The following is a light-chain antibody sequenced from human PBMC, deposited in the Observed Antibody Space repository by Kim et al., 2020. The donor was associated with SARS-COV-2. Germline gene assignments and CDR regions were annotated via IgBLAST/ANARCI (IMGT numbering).Light chain of an antibody. V-gene: IGKV3-15*01. CDR3: QQYSDWPPGDT. CDR2: AAS. Sequence: EIVLTQSPGTLSVSPGETATLSCRASQSVSDNLAWYQQKPGQAPRLLIYAASTRATGVPARFSGSGSGTEFTLTITSLQSEDFAVYFCQQYSDWPPGDTFGQGTKREI. CDR1: QSVSDN. J-gene: IGKJ2*01.